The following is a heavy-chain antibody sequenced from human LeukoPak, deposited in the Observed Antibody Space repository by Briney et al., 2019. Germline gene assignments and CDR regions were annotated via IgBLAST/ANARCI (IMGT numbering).Heavy chain of an antibody. CDR1: GFTFSHFG. CDR3: VREGTSVHGDGYNSYDY. CDR2: IWYNGRNQ. V-gene: IGHV3-33*01. J-gene: IGHJ4*02. Sequence: PGRSLRLSCAATGFTFSHFGMHWVRQAPGKGLEWVAVIWYNGRNQYYRDSVKGRFTISRDNFKNTLHLQMNSLRVEDTAMYYCVREGTSVHGDGYNSYDYWGQGTLVTVSS. D-gene: IGHD5-24*01.